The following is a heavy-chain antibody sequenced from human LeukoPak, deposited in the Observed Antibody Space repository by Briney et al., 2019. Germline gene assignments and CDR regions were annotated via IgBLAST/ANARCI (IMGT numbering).Heavy chain of an antibody. V-gene: IGHV3-23*01. CDR2: ISGSGGST. CDR3: AKADYDSSGYYDD. D-gene: IGHD3-22*01. Sequence: GGSLRLSCAASGFTFSSYWMNWARQAPGKGLEWVSAISGSGGSTYYADSVKGRFTISRDNSKNTLYLQMNSLRAEDTAVYYCAKADYDSSGYYDDWGQGTLVTVSS. CDR1: GFTFSSYW. J-gene: IGHJ4*02.